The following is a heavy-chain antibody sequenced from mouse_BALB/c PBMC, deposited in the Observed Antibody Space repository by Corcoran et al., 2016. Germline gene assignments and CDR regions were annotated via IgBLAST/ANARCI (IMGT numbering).Heavy chain of an antibody. V-gene: IGHV9-1*02. CDR1: GYTFTNYG. J-gene: IGHJ4*01. CDR2: INTYTGEP. D-gene: IGHD2-3*01. CDR3: ARWLLRYYAMDY. Sequence: QIQLVKSGPELNKPGETVKISCKASGYTFTNYGMNWVKQAPGKGLKWMGWINTYTGEPTYADDFKGRFAFSLETSASTAYLQINNLKNEDMATYFCARWLLRYYAMDYWGQGTSVTVSS.